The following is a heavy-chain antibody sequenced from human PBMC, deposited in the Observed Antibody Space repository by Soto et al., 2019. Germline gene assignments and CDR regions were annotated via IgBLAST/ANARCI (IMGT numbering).Heavy chain of an antibody. J-gene: IGHJ6*02. CDR1: GGTFRNSA. V-gene: IGHV1-69*12. CDR3: ARDNDRTQLGGNYYYISDV. Sequence: QVQLEQSGAEVKKPGSSVKVSCKASGGTFRNSAISWVRQAPGQGLEWMGGIMPIFRTPDYAQKFQGRVTITADESTNTAYMELSGLRSDDTAVYYCARDNDRTQLGGNYYYISDVWGHGTTVTVSS. D-gene: IGHD1-1*01. CDR2: IMPIFRTP.